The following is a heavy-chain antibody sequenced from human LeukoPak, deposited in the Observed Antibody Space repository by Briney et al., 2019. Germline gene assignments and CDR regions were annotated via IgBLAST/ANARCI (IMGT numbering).Heavy chain of an antibody. J-gene: IGHJ4*02. CDR3: ARAITMVKPYYFDH. D-gene: IGHD3-10*01. CDR2: INHSGST. Sequence: PSETLSLTCAVYGGSFSGCYWSWIRQPPGKGLEWIGEINHSGSTNYNPSLKSRVTISVDTSKNQFSLKLSSVTAADTAVYYCARAITMVKPYYFDHWGQGTLVTVSS. V-gene: IGHV4-34*01. CDR1: GGSFSGCY.